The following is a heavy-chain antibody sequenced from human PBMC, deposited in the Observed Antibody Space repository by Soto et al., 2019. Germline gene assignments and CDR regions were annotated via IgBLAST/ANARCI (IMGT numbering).Heavy chain of an antibody. CDR3: ARDCSSTSCYGFDY. J-gene: IGHJ4*02. CDR1: GGSFSGYY. Sequence: ETLSLTCAVYGGSFSGYYWSWIRQPPGKGLEWIGEINHSGSTNYNPSLKSRVTISVDTSKNQFSLKLSSVTAADTAVYYCARDCSSTSCYGFDYWGQGTLVTVSS. D-gene: IGHD2-2*01. V-gene: IGHV4-34*01. CDR2: INHSGST.